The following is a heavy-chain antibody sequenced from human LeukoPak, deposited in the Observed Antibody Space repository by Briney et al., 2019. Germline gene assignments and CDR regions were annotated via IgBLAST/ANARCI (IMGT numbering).Heavy chain of an antibody. Sequence: SVKVSCKASGGTFSSYAISWVRQAPGQGLEWMGRIIPILGIANYAQKFQGRVTITADKSTSTAYMELSSLRSEDTAVYYCARFDFDCYDSSGYYYGVSDAFDIWGQGTMVTVSS. CDR1: GGTFSSYA. CDR2: IIPILGIA. CDR3: ARFDFDCYDSSGYYYGVSDAFDI. D-gene: IGHD3-22*01. J-gene: IGHJ3*02. V-gene: IGHV1-69*04.